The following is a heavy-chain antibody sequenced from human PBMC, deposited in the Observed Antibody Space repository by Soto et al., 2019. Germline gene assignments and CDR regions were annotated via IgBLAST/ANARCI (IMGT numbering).Heavy chain of an antibody. Sequence: KASETLSLTCTVSGGSISSYYWSWIRQPAGKGLEWIGRIYTSGSTNYNPSLKSRVTMSVDTSKNQFSLKLSSVTAADTAVYYCARDGYSGYDYAFDYWGQGTLVTVSS. J-gene: IGHJ4*02. CDR2: IYTSGST. CDR3: ARDGYSGYDYAFDY. CDR1: GGSISSYY. V-gene: IGHV4-4*07. D-gene: IGHD5-12*01.